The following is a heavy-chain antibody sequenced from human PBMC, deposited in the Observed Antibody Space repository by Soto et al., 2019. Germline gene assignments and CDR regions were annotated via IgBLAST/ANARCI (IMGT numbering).Heavy chain of an antibody. V-gene: IGHV4-59*06. CDR1: GGSISSYY. Sequence: PSETLSLTCTVSGGSISSYYWSWIRHHPRKGLEWIGYIYVSESAYYNPSLKSRVTISMDTSKNHFAMRLSSVTDADTAVYYCARASSSSSAADYWGQGTLVTV. D-gene: IGHD6-6*01. CDR3: ARASSSSSAADY. CDR2: IYVSESA. J-gene: IGHJ4*02.